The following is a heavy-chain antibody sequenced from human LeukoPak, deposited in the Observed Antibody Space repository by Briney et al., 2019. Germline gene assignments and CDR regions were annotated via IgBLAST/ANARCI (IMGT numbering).Heavy chain of an antibody. CDR3: ARDIGYYYDSSGYSTDY. D-gene: IGHD3-22*01. CDR2: ISSSSSTI. V-gene: IGHV3-48*04. Sequence: PGGSLRLSCAASGFTFSSYSMNWVRQAPGKGLEWVSYISSSSSTIYYADSVKGRFTISRDNAKNSLYLQMNSLRAEDTAVYYCARDIGYYYDSSGYSTDYWGQGTLVTVSS. J-gene: IGHJ4*02. CDR1: GFTFSSYS.